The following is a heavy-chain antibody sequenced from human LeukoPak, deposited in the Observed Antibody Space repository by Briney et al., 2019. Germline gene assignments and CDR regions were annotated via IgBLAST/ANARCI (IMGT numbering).Heavy chain of an antibody. J-gene: IGHJ6*02. Sequence: SVKVSCKASGGTFSSYAISWVRQAPGQGLEWMGGIIPIFGTANYAQKFQGRVTITADESTSTAYMELSSLRSEDTAVYYCARPWYCSSTSCYTANYYYYGMDVWGQGTTVTVSS. D-gene: IGHD2-2*02. CDR3: ARPWYCSSTSCYTANYYYYGMDV. V-gene: IGHV1-69*13. CDR1: GGTFSSYA. CDR2: IIPIFGTA.